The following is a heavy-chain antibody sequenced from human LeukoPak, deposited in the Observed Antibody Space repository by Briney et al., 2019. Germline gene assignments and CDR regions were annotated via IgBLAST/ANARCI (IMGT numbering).Heavy chain of an antibody. Sequence: SETLSLTCAVYGGSFSGYYWSWIRQPPGKGLEWIGEINHRGSTNYNPSLKSRVTISVDTSKNQFSLKLSSVTAADTAVYYCARGLAAGRIANFDYWGQGTLVTVSS. V-gene: IGHV4-34*01. J-gene: IGHJ4*02. D-gene: IGHD6-13*01. CDR2: INHRGST. CDR3: ARGLAAGRIANFDY. CDR1: GGSFSGYY.